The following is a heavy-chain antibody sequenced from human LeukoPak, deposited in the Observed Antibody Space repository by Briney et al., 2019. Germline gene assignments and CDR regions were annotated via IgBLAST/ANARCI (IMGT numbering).Heavy chain of an antibody. CDR3: ARSSSGWQNPAEDY. Sequence: SETLSLTCTVSGGSISSGDYYWSWIRQPPGKGLEWIGDIYYSGSTYYNPSLKSRVTISVDTSKNQFSLKLSSVTAADTAVYYCARSSSGWQNPAEDYWGQGTLVTVSS. D-gene: IGHD6-19*01. J-gene: IGHJ4*02. CDR2: IYYSGST. V-gene: IGHV4-30-4*08. CDR1: GGSISSGDYY.